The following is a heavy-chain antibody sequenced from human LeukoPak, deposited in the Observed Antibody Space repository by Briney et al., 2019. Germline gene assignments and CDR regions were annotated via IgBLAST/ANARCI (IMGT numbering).Heavy chain of an antibody. CDR2: MSGGGGLT. D-gene: IGHD2-2*01. J-gene: IGHJ3*02. CDR3: AKDLCTSSCNAFDI. CDR1: GFTFSNYA. Sequence: PGGSLRLSCAASGFTFSNYAMTWVRQAPGKGLEWVSVMSGGGGLTHYADSVKGRFTISRDNSKKTLYLQMNSLRAEDTAVYYFAKDLCTSSCNAFDIWGQGTMVTVSS. V-gene: IGHV3-23*01.